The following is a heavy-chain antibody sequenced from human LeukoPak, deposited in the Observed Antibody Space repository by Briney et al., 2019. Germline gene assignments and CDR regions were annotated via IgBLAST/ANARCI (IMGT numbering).Heavy chain of an antibody. CDR3: ATKGSGNNLSPVNY. D-gene: IGHD1/OR15-1a*01. J-gene: IGHJ4*02. CDR2: TYSARTT. Sequence: SEALLLTCSVSGGSISSXXXXXXXIRQPPGKXXXXXRTTYSARTTKYNPSFKPPGXISVDTSESLFSLKRSSVTAADTAVYYCATKGSGNNLSPVNYWSQGTLVTVPS. V-gene: IGHV4-39*01. CDR1: GGSISSXXXX.